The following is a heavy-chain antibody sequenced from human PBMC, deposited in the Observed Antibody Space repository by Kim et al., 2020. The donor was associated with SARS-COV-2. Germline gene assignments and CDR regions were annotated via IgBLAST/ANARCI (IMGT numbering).Heavy chain of an antibody. D-gene: IGHD2-15*01. CDR3: ARDSVDIAGYCSGGSCSNGMDV. V-gene: IGHV4-39*02. Sequence: SETLSLTCTVSGGSISSSSYYWAWIRQPPGKGLEWIGSIYYSGSTYNNPSLKSRVTISVDTSKNQFSLKRSSVTAADTAVYYCARDSVDIAGYCSGGSCSNGMDVWGQGPTVTVSS. J-gene: IGHJ6*02. CDR2: IYYSGST. CDR1: GGSISSSSYY.